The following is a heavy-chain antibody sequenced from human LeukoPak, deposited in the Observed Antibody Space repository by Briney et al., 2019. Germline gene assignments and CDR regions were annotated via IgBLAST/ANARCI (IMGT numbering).Heavy chain of an antibody. CDR3: AKALGREQKFDY. CDR1: GFTFSSYD. Sequence: PGGSLRLSCAASGFTFSSYDMHWVRQATGKGLEWVSAIGTAGDTYYLGSVKGRFTISRDNSKNTLYLQMNSLRAEDTAVYYCAKALGREQKFDYWGQGTLVTVSS. CDR2: IGTAGDT. J-gene: IGHJ4*02. V-gene: IGHV3-13*01. D-gene: IGHD1-26*01.